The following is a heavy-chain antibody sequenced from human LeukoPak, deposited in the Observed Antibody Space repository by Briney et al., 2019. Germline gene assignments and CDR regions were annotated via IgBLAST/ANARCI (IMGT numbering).Heavy chain of an antibody. V-gene: IGHV3-30*09. D-gene: IGHD3-22*01. J-gene: IGHJ4*02. CDR1: GFTFSSYA. Sequence: PGRSLRLSCAASGFTFSSYAMHWVRQAPGKGLEWVAVIFYDGDTKYYADSVKGRFAISRDNSKSTLYLQVNSLRGEDTAVYYCARDPRGPTGYDSSARDTFECWGQGTLVTVSS. CDR2: IFYDGDTK. CDR3: ARDPRGPTGYDSSARDTFEC.